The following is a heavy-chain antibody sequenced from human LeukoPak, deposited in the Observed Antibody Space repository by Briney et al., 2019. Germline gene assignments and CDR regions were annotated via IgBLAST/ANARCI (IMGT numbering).Heavy chain of an antibody. V-gene: IGHV4-59*08. CDR3: ARRSWEYYFDY. CDR2: IYYSGST. J-gene: IGHJ4*02. CDR1: GGSISGYY. Sequence: PSETLSLTCTVSGGSISGYYWSWIRQPPGKGLEWIGYIYYSGSTNYNPSLKSRVTISVDTSKNQFSLKLSSVTAADTAVYYCARRSWEYYFDYWGQGTLVTVSS. D-gene: IGHD1-26*01.